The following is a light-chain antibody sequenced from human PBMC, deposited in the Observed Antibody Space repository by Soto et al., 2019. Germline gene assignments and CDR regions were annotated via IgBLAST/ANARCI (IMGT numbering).Light chain of an antibody. CDR1: SSDVGSYNY. V-gene: IGLV2-14*01. CDR2: DVT. J-gene: IGLJ2*01. Sequence: QSALTQPASMSGSPGQSITISCTGTSSDVGSYNYVSWYQQHPGKAPKLMIYDVTNRPSGVSNRFSGSKSGNTASLTISGLQAEDEADYYCTSYTISSPHVIFGGGTKLTVL. CDR3: TSYTISSPHVI.